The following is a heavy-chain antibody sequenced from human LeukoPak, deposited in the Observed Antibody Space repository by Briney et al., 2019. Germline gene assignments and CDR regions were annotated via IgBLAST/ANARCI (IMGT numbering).Heavy chain of an antibody. J-gene: IGHJ4*02. Sequence: QPGGSLRLSCAASGFTFSSYAMSWVRQSPGKGLEWVSGISGSGTGTYYADSVKGRFTISRDNSKSTLYLQMNSLKFEDTAVYYCAKPPTLATAGTDWGQGTLVTVSS. CDR1: GFTFSSYA. D-gene: IGHD6-13*01. V-gene: IGHV3-23*01. CDR3: AKPPTLATAGTD. CDR2: ISGSGTGT.